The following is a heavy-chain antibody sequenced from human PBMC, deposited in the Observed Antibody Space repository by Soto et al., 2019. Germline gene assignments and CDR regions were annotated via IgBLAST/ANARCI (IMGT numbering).Heavy chain of an antibody. D-gene: IGHD5-12*01. CDR3: ARGGNRYSNTASGVGGFDF. CDR1: GVSISSSY. CDR2: IYYTGTT. J-gene: IGHJ4*02. Sequence: SETLSLTCTVSGVSISSSYWSWIRQSPGTGLEWIGYIYYTGTTNYNPSLKRRVTISLDTTKNQFSLNVNSLTTADTAVYFCARGGNRYSNTASGVGGFDFWGQGTLVTVSS. V-gene: IGHV4-59*01.